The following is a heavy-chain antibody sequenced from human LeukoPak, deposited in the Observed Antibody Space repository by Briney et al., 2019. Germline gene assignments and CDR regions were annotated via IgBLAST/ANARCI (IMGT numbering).Heavy chain of an antibody. V-gene: IGHV3-48*04. CDR3: ATDSYYFDRSGYSGDY. D-gene: IGHD3-22*01. CDR1: GFIFTTYN. J-gene: IGHJ4*02. Sequence: GGSLRLSCAASGFIFTTYNMNWFRQAPGKGLEGVSYIDSGGSAIFYADSVKGRFTISRDNAGNSLHLQMNNLRVEDTALYYCATDSYYFDRSGYSGDYWGQGTLVSVSS. CDR2: IDSGGSAI.